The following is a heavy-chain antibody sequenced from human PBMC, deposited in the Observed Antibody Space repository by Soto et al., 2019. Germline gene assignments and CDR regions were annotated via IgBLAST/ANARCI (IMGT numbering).Heavy chain of an antibody. D-gene: IGHD6-19*01. CDR2: IGDGGHT. J-gene: IGHJ4*02. CDR3: ASEGPSSDWYGVDY. V-gene: IGHV3-23*01. CDR1: GLTFSSYG. Sequence: LSCAASGLTFSSYGMSWVRQAPGKGLEWVSGIGDGGHTYYEGSVKGRFTISRDNAKNSLYLQMNTLRAEDTAVYYCASEGPSSDWYGVDYWGQGTLVTVSS.